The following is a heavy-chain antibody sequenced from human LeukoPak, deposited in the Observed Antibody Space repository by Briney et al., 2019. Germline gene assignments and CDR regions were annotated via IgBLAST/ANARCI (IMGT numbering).Heavy chain of an antibody. CDR1: GGTFSSYA. CDR2: IIPILGIA. Sequence: ASVKVSCKASGGTFSSYAISWVRQAPGQGLGWMGRIIPILGIANYAQKFQGRVTITADKSTSTAYMELSSLRSEDTAVYYCAREGAIAVAGSSGYWGQGTLVTVSS. V-gene: IGHV1-69*04. D-gene: IGHD6-19*01. CDR3: AREGAIAVAGSSGY. J-gene: IGHJ4*02.